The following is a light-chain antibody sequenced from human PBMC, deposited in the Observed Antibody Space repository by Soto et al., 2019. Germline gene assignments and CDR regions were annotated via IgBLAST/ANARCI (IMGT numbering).Light chain of an antibody. CDR2: DAS. CDR1: QSISTW. V-gene: IGKV1-5*01. Sequence: DSQITQSPSTLSASVGERVTITCRASQSISTWLAWYQQKPGKAPKLLIYDASSLQSGVPSRFSGSGSGTEFTLTISSLQPDDFATYYCQNYNSYSEAFGQGTKVDIK. CDR3: QNYNSYSEA. J-gene: IGKJ1*01.